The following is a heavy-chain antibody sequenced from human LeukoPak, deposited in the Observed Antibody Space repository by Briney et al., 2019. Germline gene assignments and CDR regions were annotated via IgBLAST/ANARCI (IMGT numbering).Heavy chain of an antibody. J-gene: IGHJ4*02. D-gene: IGHD5-24*01. CDR3: AREQGGMATIHSGDY. V-gene: IGHV7-4-1*02. CDR1: GYTFSCYA. CDR2: INTNTGNP. Sequence: ASVKVSCKASGYTFSCYAMNWVRQAPRQGLEWMGWINTNTGNPTYAQGFTGRFVFSLDTSVSTAYLQISSLKAEDTAVYYCAREQGGMATIHSGDYWGQGTLVTVSS.